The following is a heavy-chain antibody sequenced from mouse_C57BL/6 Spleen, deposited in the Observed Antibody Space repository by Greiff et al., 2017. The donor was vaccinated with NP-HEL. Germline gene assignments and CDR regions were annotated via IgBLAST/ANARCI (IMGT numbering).Heavy chain of an antibody. CDR2: ISDGGSYT. D-gene: IGHD1-1*02. Sequence: EVQRVESGGGLVKPGGSLKLSCAASGFTFSSYAMSWVRQTPEKRLEWVATISDGGSYTYYPDNVKGRFTISRDHAKNNLYLQMGHLKSEDTAMYYCARDQVAWFAYWGQGTLVTVSA. J-gene: IGHJ3*01. CDR1: GFTFSSYA. V-gene: IGHV5-4*01. CDR3: ARDQVAWFAY.